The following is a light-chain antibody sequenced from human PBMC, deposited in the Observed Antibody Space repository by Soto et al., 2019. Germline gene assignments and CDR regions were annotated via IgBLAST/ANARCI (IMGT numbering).Light chain of an antibody. CDR1: QSISSN. V-gene: IGKV3-15*01. CDR3: QQYDSYPWT. CDR2: GAS. Sequence: EIVMTQSQATLSVSPGERATRCCRASQSISSNLVWYQQKAGQAPRLLIYGASTRATGIPARFSGSGSGTEFTLTISSLQPDDFATYYCQQYDSYPWTFGQGTKVDIK. J-gene: IGKJ1*01.